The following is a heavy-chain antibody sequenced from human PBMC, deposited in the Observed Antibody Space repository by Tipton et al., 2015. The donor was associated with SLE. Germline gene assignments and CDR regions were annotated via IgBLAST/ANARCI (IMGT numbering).Heavy chain of an antibody. J-gene: IGHJ4*02. CDR2: IWYDGSNK. CDR3: AKDGGRAAVGMNY. CDR1: GFTFSSYS. Sequence: SLRLSCAASGFTFSSYSMNWVRQAPGKGLEWVAVIWYDGSNKYYADSVKGRFTISRDNSKNTLYLQMNSLRAEDTAVYYCAKDGGRAAVGMNYWGQGTLVTVSS. V-gene: IGHV3-33*06. D-gene: IGHD6-13*01.